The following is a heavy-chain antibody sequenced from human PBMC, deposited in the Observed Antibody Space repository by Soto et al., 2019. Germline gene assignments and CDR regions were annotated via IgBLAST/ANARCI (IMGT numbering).Heavy chain of an antibody. CDR1: GGSFSGYY. V-gene: IGHV4-34*01. J-gene: IGHJ4*02. CDR3: ARGYSPPTPFDY. CDR2: INHSGST. D-gene: IGHD5-18*01. Sequence: VQLRQWGAGLLKPSETLSLTCAVYGGSFSGYYWSWIRQPPGKGLEWIGEINHSGSTNYNPSLKSRVTISVDTSKNQFSLKLSSVTAADTAVYYCARGYSPPTPFDYWGQGTLVTVSS.